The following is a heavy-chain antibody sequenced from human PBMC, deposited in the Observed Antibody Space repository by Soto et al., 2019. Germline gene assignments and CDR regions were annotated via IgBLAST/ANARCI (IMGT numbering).Heavy chain of an antibody. J-gene: IGHJ5*02. CDR2: ISASGSST. V-gene: IGHV3-23*01. CDR1: GFTFSGYV. CDR3: AKGQACWFDP. Sequence: QTGGSLRLSCAASGFTFSGYVVTWVRQAPGKGLEWVSAISASGSSTYHADSVKGRFTISRDNSKNTLYLQMNSLRAEDTALYYCAKGQACWFDPWGQGTLVTVSS.